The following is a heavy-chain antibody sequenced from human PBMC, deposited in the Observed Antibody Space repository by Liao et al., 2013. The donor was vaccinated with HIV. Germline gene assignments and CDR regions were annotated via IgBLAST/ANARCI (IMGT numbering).Heavy chain of an antibody. CDR2: INHSGST. Sequence: QVQLQQWGAGLLKPSETLSLTCAVYGGSFSGYYWSWIRQPPGKGLEWIGEINHSGSTNYNPSLKSRVTISVDTSKNQFSLKLSSVTAADTAVYYCARAHDFWSGYYRVYYFDYWGQGTLVTVSS. D-gene: IGHD3-3*01. CDR1: GGSFSGYY. CDR3: ARAHDFWSGYYRVYYFDY. J-gene: IGHJ4*02. V-gene: IGHV4-34*01.